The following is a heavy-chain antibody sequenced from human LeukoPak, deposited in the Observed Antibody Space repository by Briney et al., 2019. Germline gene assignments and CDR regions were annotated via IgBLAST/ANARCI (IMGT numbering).Heavy chain of an antibody. Sequence: PGGSLRLSCAASGFTFRNAWMSWVRQAPGKGLEWVGRIKSKTDGGTTDYAAPANGRFTISRDDSKNTLYLQMSGLKTEDTAVYYCATVPPDGFYWGQGTLVTVSS. V-gene: IGHV3-15*01. CDR1: GFTFRNAW. J-gene: IGHJ4*02. CDR3: ATVPPDGFY. CDR2: IKSKTDGGTT. D-gene: IGHD1-14*01.